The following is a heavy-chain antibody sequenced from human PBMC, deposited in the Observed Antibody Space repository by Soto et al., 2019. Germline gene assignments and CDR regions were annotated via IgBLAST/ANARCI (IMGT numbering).Heavy chain of an antibody. CDR3: ARSQGGSRGYSGYDACYYGMDV. D-gene: IGHD5-12*01. J-gene: IGHJ6*02. CDR2: IIPIFGTA. V-gene: IGHV1-69*13. Sequence: SVKVSCKASGGTFSSYAISWVRQAPGQGLEWMGGIIPIFGTANYAQKFQGRVTITADESTSTAYMELSSLRSEDTAVYYCARSQGGSRGYSGYDACYYGMDVWGQGTTVTVSS. CDR1: GGTFSSYA.